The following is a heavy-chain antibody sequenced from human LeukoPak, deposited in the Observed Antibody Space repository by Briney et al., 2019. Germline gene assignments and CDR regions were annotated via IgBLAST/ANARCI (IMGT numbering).Heavy chain of an antibody. V-gene: IGHV3-48*04. Sequence: GGSLRLSYAASGFTFSSYSMNWVRQAPGKGLEWVSYISSSSSTIYYADSVKGRFTISRDNAKNSLYLQMNSLRAEDTAVYYCARDGDIVVIPAAPFDYWGQGTLVTVSS. D-gene: IGHD2-2*01. CDR3: ARDGDIVVIPAAPFDY. CDR1: GFTFSSYS. J-gene: IGHJ4*02. CDR2: ISSSSSTI.